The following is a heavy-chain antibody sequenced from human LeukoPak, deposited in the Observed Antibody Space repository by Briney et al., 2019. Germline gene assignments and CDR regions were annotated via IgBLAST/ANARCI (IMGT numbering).Heavy chain of an antibody. V-gene: IGHV3-48*01. CDR2: ISGSSSTI. CDR3: SRDRVDWFDP. CDR1: VVTFSSDS. D-gene: IGHD3-10*01. Sequence: GGALRLSCAASVVTFSSDSMNWGREAPGEGVGWGSYISGSSSTIYSADTVKGGVTISRETAKNSLYMLMSSVRAEDTGVYYSSRDRVDWFDPWGQGTLVTVSS. J-gene: IGHJ5*02.